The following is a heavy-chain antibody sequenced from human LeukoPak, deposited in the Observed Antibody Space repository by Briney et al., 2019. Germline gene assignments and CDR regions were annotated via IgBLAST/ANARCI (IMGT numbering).Heavy chain of an antibody. V-gene: IGHV3-66*02. CDR3: AREAAGDYYMDV. CDR2: IYSGGST. D-gene: IGHD6-13*01. CDR1: GFTVSSNY. J-gene: IGHJ6*03. Sequence: GGSLRLSCAASGFTVSSNYMSWVRQAPGKGLEWVSVIYSGGSTYYADSVKGRFTISRDNSKNTLYLQMNSLRAEDTAVYYCAREAAGDYYMDVWGKGTTVTVSS.